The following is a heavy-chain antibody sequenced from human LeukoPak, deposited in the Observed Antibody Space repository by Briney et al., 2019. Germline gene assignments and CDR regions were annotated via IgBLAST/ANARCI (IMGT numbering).Heavy chain of an antibody. J-gene: IGHJ6*03. CDR3: ARQRGLLRYYMDV. D-gene: IGHD3-22*01. Sequence: SVKVSCKASGGTFSSYAISWVRQAPGQGLEWMGGIIPIFGTANYAQKFQGRVTITTDESTSTAYMELSSLRSDDTAVYYCARQRGLLRYYMDVWGKGTTVTVSS. CDR1: GGTFSSYA. V-gene: IGHV1-69*05. CDR2: IIPIFGTA.